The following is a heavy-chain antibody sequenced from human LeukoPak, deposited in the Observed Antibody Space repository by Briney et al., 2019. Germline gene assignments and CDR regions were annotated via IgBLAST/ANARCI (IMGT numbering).Heavy chain of an antibody. V-gene: IGHV5-10-1*01. CDR3: ARHMESYSSSWYGNYDY. CDR1: GYSFTSYW. Sequence: GASLRISCKGSGYSFTSYWISWVRQMPGKGLEWMGRIDPSDSYTNYSPSFQGHVTISADKSISTAYLQWSSLKASDTAMYYCARHMESYSSSWYGNYDYWGQGTLVTVSS. D-gene: IGHD6-13*01. CDR2: IDPSDSYT. J-gene: IGHJ4*02.